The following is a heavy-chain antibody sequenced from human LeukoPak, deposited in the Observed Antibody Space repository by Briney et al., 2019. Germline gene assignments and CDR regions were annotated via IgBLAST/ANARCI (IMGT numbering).Heavy chain of an antibody. CDR3: ARGYSTSWTYCFDY. V-gene: IGHV4-59*01. CDR2: IYYSGST. CDR1: DGAITGYY. D-gene: IGHD6-13*01. J-gene: IGHJ4*02. Sequence: SETLSLTCTVSDGAITGYYWGWIRQPTGKGLEWIGHIYYSGSTNYNPSLKSRVTISVDTSKNHLSLKLNSVTAADTAVYYCARGYSTSWTYCFDYWGQGALVTVSS.